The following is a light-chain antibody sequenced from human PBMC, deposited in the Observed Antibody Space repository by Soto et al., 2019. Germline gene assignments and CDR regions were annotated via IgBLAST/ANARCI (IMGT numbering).Light chain of an antibody. CDR1: QSVSRSY. J-gene: IGKJ1*01. CDR3: QQYGGSPWT. V-gene: IGKV3-20*01. CDR2: GAS. Sequence: EIVLTQSPGTLSLSPGERATLSCMASQSVSRSYLAWYQQKPGQAPRLLIYGASSRATGIPDRFSGSGSGTDFTLTISRLDPEDFAVYYCQQYGGSPWTFGQGTKVEIK.